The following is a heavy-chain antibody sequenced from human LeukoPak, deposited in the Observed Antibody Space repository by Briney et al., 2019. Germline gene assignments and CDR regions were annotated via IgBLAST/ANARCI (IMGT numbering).Heavy chain of an antibody. V-gene: IGHV3-9*01. CDR2: ISWNSGSI. Sequence: GGSLRLSCAASGFTFDDYAMHWVRQAPGKGLEWVSGISWNSGSIGYADSVKGRFTISRDNAKNSLYLQMNSLRAEDTALYYCAKDIGGSGWSYYYYGMDVWGQGTTVTVSS. CDR3: AKDIGGSGWSYYYYGMDV. CDR1: GFTFDDYA. D-gene: IGHD6-19*01. J-gene: IGHJ6*02.